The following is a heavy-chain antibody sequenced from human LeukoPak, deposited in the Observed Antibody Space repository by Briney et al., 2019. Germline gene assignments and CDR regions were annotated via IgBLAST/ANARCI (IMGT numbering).Heavy chain of an antibody. Sequence: ASVKVSCKASGYTFTGYFMHWVRQAPGQGLEWMGWINPNSGGTNFAQKFQGRVTMARDTSISTAYMELSRLRSDDTAVYYCARPYYDILTGRFDPQAIDYWGQGTLVTVSS. J-gene: IGHJ4*02. D-gene: IGHD3-9*01. CDR3: ARPYYDILTGRFDPQAIDY. CDR2: INPNSGGT. V-gene: IGHV1-2*02. CDR1: GYTFTGYF.